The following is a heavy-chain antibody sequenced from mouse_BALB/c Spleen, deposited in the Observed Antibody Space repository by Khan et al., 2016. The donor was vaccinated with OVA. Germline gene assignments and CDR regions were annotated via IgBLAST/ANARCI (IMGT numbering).Heavy chain of an antibody. V-gene: IGHV14-4*02. CDR1: GFNIKDYY. CDR3: NVYYDYDGFAY. D-gene: IGHD2-4*01. J-gene: IGHJ3*01. Sequence: EVQLQESGAELVRSGASVKLSCTASGFNIKDYYMHWVKQRPEQGLEWIGWIDPENGDTEYAPKFQGKATMTADTTSNTAYLQLSGLTSEDTAVYYCNVYYDYDGFAYWGQGTLVTVSA. CDR2: IDPENGDT.